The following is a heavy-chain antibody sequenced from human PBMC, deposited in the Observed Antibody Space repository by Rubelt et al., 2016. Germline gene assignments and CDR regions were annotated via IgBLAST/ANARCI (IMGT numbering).Heavy chain of an antibody. J-gene: IGHJ4*02. CDR3: ARDDCSSTSCSPQG. Sequence: QVQLVQSGAEVKEPGSSVKVSCKASGGTFSSYAISWVRQAPGQGLEWMGRIIPILGIANYAQKFQGRVTITADKSTSTAYMELSSLRSEDTAVYYCARDDCSSTSCSPQGWGQGTLVTVSS. V-gene: IGHV1-69*04. CDR1: GGTFSSYA. CDR2: IIPILGIA. D-gene: IGHD2-2*01.